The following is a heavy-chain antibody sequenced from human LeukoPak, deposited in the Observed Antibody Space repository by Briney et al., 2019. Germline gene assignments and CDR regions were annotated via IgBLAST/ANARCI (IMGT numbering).Heavy chain of an antibody. Sequence: GGSLRLSCVASGFTLDVYALHWVRQAPGKGLEWISLISGDGDNTYYADSVKGRFTISRDNSKNYLYLQMSSLRAEDTALYYCAKGVRSGTYYNCFDPWGQGTLVTVSS. CDR2: ISGDGDNT. D-gene: IGHD1-26*01. CDR1: GFTLDVYA. V-gene: IGHV3-43*02. CDR3: AKGVRSGTYYNCFDP. J-gene: IGHJ5*02.